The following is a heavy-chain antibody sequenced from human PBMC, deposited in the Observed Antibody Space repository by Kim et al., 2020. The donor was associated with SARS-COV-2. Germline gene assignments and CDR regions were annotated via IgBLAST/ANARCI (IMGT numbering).Heavy chain of an antibody. CDR2: INHSGST. V-gene: IGHV4-34*01. CDR3: ARDLKTTVTTIAAFDY. CDR1: GGSFSGYY. D-gene: IGHD4-17*01. Sequence: SETLSLTCAVYGGSFSGYYWSWIRQPPGKGLEWIGEINHSGSTNYNPSLKSRVTISVDTSKNQFSLKLSSVTAADTAVYYCARDLKTTVTTIAAFDYWGQGTLVTVSS. J-gene: IGHJ4*02.